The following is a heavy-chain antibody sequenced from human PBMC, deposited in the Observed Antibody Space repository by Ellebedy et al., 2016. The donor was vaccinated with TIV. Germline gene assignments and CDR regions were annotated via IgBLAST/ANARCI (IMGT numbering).Heavy chain of an antibody. D-gene: IGHD3-16*01. CDR3: ARVGENHAFDI. V-gene: IGHV3-13*01. J-gene: IGHJ3*02. Sequence: FTFSRDNAKNSLYLQMNSLRAGDTAVYYCARVGENHAFDIWGQGTMVTVSS.